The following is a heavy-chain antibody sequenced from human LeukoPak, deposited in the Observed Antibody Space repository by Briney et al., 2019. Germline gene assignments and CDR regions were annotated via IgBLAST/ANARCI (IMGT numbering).Heavy chain of an antibody. CDR3: ARHGPSGSYYYFDY. D-gene: IGHD1-26*01. Sequence: SETLSLTCVVSGGSISSFYWSWIRQPPGKALEWIGYIYSSGSTSYNPSLKSRVTISVDTSKKQFSLKLRSVTAADTAVYYCARHGPSGSYYYFDYWGQGTLVTVSS. J-gene: IGHJ4*02. CDR1: GGSISSFY. CDR2: IYSSGST. V-gene: IGHV4-59*08.